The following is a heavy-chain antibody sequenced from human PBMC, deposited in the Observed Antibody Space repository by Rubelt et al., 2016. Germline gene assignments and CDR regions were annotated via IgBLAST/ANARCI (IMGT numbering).Heavy chain of an antibody. V-gene: IGHV1-69*01. CDR1: GDTFSSYP. D-gene: IGHD5-24*01. J-gene: IGHJ6*02. CDR3: ASLDDTDYGMDV. Sequence: QVQLVQSGAEVKKPGSSVKVSCKASGDTFSSYPITWVRQAPGQGLEWMGGIIPIFGKAKFVLKCQGGVTITADESTSTAYMELRSLRSDDTAVYYCASLDDTDYGMDVWGQGTTVTVSS. CDR2: IIPIFGKA.